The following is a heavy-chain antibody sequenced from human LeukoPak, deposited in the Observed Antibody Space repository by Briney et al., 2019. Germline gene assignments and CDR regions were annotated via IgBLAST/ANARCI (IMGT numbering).Heavy chain of an antibody. D-gene: IGHD3-22*01. CDR3: ARQKDSGGSGYYYYYYGMDV. CDR2: IYPGDSDT. Sequence: GESLKISCKGSGYSFISYWIGWVRQMPGKGLEWMGIIYPGDSDTRYSPSFQGQVTISADKSISTAYLQWSSLKASDTAMYYCARQKDSGGSGYYYYYYGMDVWGQGTTVTVSS. CDR1: GYSFISYW. J-gene: IGHJ6*02. V-gene: IGHV5-51*01.